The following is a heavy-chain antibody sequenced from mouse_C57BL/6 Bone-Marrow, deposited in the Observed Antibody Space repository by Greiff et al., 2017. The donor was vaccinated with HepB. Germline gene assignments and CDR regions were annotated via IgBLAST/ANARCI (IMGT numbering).Heavy chain of an antibody. J-gene: IGHJ2*01. V-gene: IGHV5-6*01. Sequence: VQLVESGGDLVKPGGSLKLSCAASGFTFSSYGMSWVRQTPDKRLEWVATISSGGSYTYYPDSVKGRFTISRDNAKNTLYLQMSSLKSEDTAMYYCARQYYGSPNYFDYWGQGTTLTVSS. CDR2: ISSGGSYT. CDR3: ARQYYGSPNYFDY. D-gene: IGHD1-1*01. CDR1: GFTFSSYG.